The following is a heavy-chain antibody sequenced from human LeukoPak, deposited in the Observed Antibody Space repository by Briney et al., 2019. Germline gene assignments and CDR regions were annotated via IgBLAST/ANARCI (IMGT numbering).Heavy chain of an antibody. CDR2: IRSKANSYAT. CDR1: GFTFSGSA. V-gene: IGHV3-73*01. D-gene: IGHD4-23*01. J-gene: IGHJ4*02. CDR3: TLLTPEDNFDY. Sequence: GGSLRLSCAASGFTFSGSAMHWVRQASGKGLEWVGRIRSKANSYATAYAASVKGRFTISRDDSKNTAYLQMNSLKTEDTAVYYCTLLTPEDNFDYWGQGTLVTVSS.